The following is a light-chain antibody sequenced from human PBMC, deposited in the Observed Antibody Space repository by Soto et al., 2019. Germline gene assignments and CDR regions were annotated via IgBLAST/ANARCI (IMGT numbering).Light chain of an antibody. CDR3: QQSYTSLRT. J-gene: IGKJ1*01. V-gene: IGKV1-39*01. CDR2: GAS. Sequence: IQMTQFPSSLSASVGDRVNITCRASQSISNYLNWYQQRPGKAPKILIFGASNLQYGVPPRFSGSGSWTDFTLTISSLQPEDFATYYCQQSYTSLRTFGQGTKVDIK. CDR1: QSISNY.